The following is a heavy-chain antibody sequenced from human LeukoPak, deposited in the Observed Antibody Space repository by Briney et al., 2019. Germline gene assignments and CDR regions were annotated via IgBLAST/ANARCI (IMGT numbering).Heavy chain of an antibody. Sequence: HPGGSLRLSCVASGFTFSSYEMNWVRQAPGKGLEWLSYIGSSGSTTHYADSVKGRFTISRDNAKNSLYLQMNSLRAEDTAVYYCASAPYYYYNMDVWGKGTTVTISS. V-gene: IGHV3-48*03. CDR3: ASAPYYYYNMDV. J-gene: IGHJ6*03. CDR2: IGSSGSTT. CDR1: GFTFSSYE.